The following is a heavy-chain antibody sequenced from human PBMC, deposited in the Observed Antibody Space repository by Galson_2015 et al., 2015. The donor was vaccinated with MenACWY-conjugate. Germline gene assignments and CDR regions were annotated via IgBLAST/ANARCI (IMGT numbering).Heavy chain of an antibody. CDR1: GYSFTSYW. D-gene: IGHD2-2*01. CDR3: ARHGAHQFALAFDF. V-gene: IGHV5-10-1*01. J-gene: IGHJ4*02. Sequence: QSGAEVKKPGESLRISCKGSGYSFTSYWISWVRQMPGKGLEWMGRIDPSDSYTKHSPSFQGHVTISADKSITTAYLHWSSLKASDTAIYYCARHGAHQFALAFDFWGQGTLVTVSS. CDR2: IDPSDSYT.